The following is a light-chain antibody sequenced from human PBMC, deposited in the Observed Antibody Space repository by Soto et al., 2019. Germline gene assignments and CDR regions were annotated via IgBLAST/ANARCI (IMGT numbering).Light chain of an antibody. CDR1: QSVSNNY. J-gene: IGKJ1*01. CDR2: GAS. Sequence: EIVLTQSPGTLSLSPGERATLSCRASQSVSNNYLAWYQQKPGQAPRLLIYGASNRATGIPDRFSGSGSGTDFTLTISRLEPEDFAVYFCQQYGDRPRTCGQGTKVDIK. V-gene: IGKV3-20*01. CDR3: QQYGDRPRT.